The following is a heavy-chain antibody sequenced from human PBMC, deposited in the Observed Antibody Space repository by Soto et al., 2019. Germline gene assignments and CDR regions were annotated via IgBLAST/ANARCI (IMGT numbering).Heavy chain of an antibody. Sequence: ESGGGLVKPGGSLRLSCAASGFTFSSYSMNWVRQAPGKGLEWVSSISSSSSYIYYADSVKGRFTISRDNAKNSLYLQMNSLRADDTAVYYCARDKGSSTGMDYCGQGTLVTVSS. CDR3: ARDKGSSTGMDY. V-gene: IGHV3-21*01. J-gene: IGHJ4*02. CDR1: GFTFSSYS. CDR2: ISSSSSYI. D-gene: IGHD6-6*01.